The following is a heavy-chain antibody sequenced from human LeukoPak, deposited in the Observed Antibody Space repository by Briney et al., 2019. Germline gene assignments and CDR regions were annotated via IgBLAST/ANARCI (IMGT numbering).Heavy chain of an antibody. V-gene: IGHV3-30*18. D-gene: IGHD7-27*01. CDR3: AKDLGNYYYYYMDV. CDR2: ISYDGSNK. Sequence: PGGSLRLSCAASGFTFSSYGMHWVRQAPGKGLEWVAVISYDGSNKYYADSVKGRFTISRDNSKNTLYLQMNSLRAEDTAVYYCAKDLGNYYYYYMDVWGKGTTVTISS. CDR1: GFTFSSYG. J-gene: IGHJ6*03.